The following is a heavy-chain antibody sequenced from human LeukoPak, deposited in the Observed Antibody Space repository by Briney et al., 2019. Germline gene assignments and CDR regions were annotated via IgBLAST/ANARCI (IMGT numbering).Heavy chain of an antibody. D-gene: IGHD3-3*01. Sequence: PGKSLRLSCAAYGFTFSDYGIHWVRQAPGKGLEWVGVIYSDGSNKYFIDSVKGRFTISRDDSKNTVFLQMNSLRVDDTSVYYCARDLKSGYMDSWGQGTLVTVSS. J-gene: IGHJ4*02. CDR3: ARDLKSGYMDS. V-gene: IGHV3-33*01. CDR1: GFTFSDYG. CDR2: IYSDGSNK.